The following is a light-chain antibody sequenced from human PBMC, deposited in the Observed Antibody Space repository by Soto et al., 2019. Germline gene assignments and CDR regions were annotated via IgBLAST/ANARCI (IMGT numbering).Light chain of an antibody. J-gene: IGKJ4*02. CDR2: WAS. Sequence: DIVMTQSPDSLAVSLGERDTINCRSSQSLFYRANNKNNLAWYQQKPGQAPKLLLYWASNRGSGVPDRFSGSGSGKNFTLTISSLQFEDAAVYYCQQFYSTLLRFGGGTKVEIK. V-gene: IGKV4-1*01. CDR3: QQFYSTLLR. CDR1: QSLFYRANNKNN.